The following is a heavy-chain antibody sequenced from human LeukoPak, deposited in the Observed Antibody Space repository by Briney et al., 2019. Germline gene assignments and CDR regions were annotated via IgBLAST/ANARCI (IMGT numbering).Heavy chain of an antibody. Sequence: SETLSLTCTVSGGSISSGGYYWSWIRQHPGKGLEWIGYIYYSGSTYYNPSLKSRVTISVDTSKNQFSLKLSSVTAADTAVYYCARDIYYDSSGYYGVLSRDDAFDIWGQGTMVAVSS. CDR1: GGSISSGGYY. CDR3: ARDIYYDSSGYYGVLSRDDAFDI. J-gene: IGHJ3*02. V-gene: IGHV4-31*03. CDR2: IYYSGST. D-gene: IGHD3-22*01.